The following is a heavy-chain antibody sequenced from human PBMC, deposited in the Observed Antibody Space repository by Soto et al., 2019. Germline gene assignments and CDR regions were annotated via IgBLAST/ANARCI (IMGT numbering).Heavy chain of an antibody. CDR2: IYYSGST. J-gene: IGHJ5*02. Sequence: SETLSLTCTVSGGSISSYYWSWSRQPPWKGLEWIGYIYYSGSTNYNPSLKSRVTISVDTSKNQFSLKLSSVTAADTAVYYCAREAWLSWFDPWGQGTLVTVSS. CDR3: AREAWLSWFDP. D-gene: IGHD3-10*01. CDR1: GGSISSYY. V-gene: IGHV4-59*12.